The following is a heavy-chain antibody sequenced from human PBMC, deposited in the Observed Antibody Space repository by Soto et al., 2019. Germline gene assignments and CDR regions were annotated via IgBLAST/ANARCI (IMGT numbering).Heavy chain of an antibody. D-gene: IGHD3-22*01. J-gene: IGHJ5*02. CDR1: GGSISSYY. V-gene: IGHV4-59*01. CDR2: IYYSGST. CDR3: ARENYYDRSGLSP. Sequence: SSETLSLTCTVSGGSISSYYWSWIRQPPGKGLEWIGYIYYSGSTNYNPSLKSRVTISVDTSKNQFSLKLSSVTAADTAVYYCARENYYDRSGLSPWGQGTLVTVSS.